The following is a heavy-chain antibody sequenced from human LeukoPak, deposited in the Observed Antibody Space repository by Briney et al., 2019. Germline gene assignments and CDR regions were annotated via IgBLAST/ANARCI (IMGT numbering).Heavy chain of an antibody. J-gene: IGHJ3*02. CDR2: IIPIFGTA. Sequence: GASVKVSCKASGGTFSSYAISWVRQAPGQGLEWMGGIIPIFGTANYAQKLQGRVTMTTDTSTSTAYMELRSLRSDDTAVYYCARNFVGATDPDDAFDIWGQGTMVTVSS. V-gene: IGHV1-69*05. CDR3: ARNFVGATDPDDAFDI. CDR1: GGTFSSYA. D-gene: IGHD1-26*01.